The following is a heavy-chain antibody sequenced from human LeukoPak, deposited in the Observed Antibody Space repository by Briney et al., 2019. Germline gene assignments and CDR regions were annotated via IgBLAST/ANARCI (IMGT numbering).Heavy chain of an antibody. V-gene: IGHV3-30*18. CDR3: AKDAITALDH. Sequence: GGSLRLSCAASGFTFSSYGMHWVRQAPGKGLEWVAVISYDGSNKYYADSVKGRFTISRDSSKNTLYLQMNSLRAEDTSVYYCAKDAITALDHWGQGTLVTVSS. CDR2: ISYDGSNK. J-gene: IGHJ4*02. CDR1: GFTFSSYG. D-gene: IGHD5-18*01.